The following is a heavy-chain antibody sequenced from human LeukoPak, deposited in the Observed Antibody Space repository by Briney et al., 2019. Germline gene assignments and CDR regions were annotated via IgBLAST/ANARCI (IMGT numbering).Heavy chain of an antibody. D-gene: IGHD6-13*01. Sequence: SETLSLTCTVSGGSMSTYYWSWIRQPAGKGLEWIGRIYTSGSTNYNPSLESRVTISVDTSKNQFSLKLSSVTAADTAVYYCARRRAEGGSNGHYNWFDPWGQGILVTVSS. CDR2: IYTSGST. CDR1: GGSMSTYY. V-gene: IGHV4-4*07. CDR3: ARRRAEGGSNGHYNWFDP. J-gene: IGHJ5*02.